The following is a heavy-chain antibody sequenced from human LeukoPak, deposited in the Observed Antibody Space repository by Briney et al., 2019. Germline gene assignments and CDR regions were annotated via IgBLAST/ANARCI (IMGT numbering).Heavy chain of an antibody. CDR3: ARVLRYCSGGNCYSGGLGYMDV. CDR1: GFTFSSYW. D-gene: IGHD2-15*01. V-gene: IGHV3-74*01. J-gene: IGHJ6*03. CDR2: INSDGSST. Sequence: PGGSLRLSCAASGFTFSSYWMHWVRQAPGKGLVWASRINSDGSSTSYADSVKGRFTISRDNAKNSLFLQMNSLRAEDTAVYYCARVLRYCSGGNCYSGGLGYMDVWGKGTTVTISS.